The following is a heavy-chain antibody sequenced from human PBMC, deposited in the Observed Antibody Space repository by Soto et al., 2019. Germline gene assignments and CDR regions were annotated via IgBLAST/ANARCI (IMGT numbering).Heavy chain of an antibody. CDR1: GGSISSYY. Sequence: PSETLSLTCTFSGGSISSYYWSLIRQPPGKGLEWIGYIYYSGSTYYNPSLKSRVTISVDTSKNQLSLKLSSVTAADTAVYYCGSYDNGNYGFDYWGQEPLVTVSS. CDR3: GSYDNGNYGFDY. V-gene: IGHV4-59*04. CDR2: IYYSGST. D-gene: IGHD4-17*01. J-gene: IGHJ4*02.